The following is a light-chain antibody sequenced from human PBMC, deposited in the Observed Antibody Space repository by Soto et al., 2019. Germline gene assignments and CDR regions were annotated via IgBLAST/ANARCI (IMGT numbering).Light chain of an antibody. J-gene: IGKJ5*01. Sequence: DVVMTQSPLSLPFTLGQPASISCRSSQSLLHSDGIAYFSWFQQRPGRSPRRLIYKVSNRDSGVPARFSGSGSGTDFALKISRVEAGDVGVYYCMQGTHWPITFGQGTRLEI. V-gene: IGKV2-30*02. CDR2: KVS. CDR1: QSLLHSDGIAY. CDR3: MQGTHWPIT.